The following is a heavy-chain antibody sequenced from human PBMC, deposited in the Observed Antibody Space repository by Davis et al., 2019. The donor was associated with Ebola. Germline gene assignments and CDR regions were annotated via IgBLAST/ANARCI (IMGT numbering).Heavy chain of an antibody. CDR3: ARDIYCSGGSSYFYGMDV. J-gene: IGHJ6*02. Sequence: SSVNVSCKASRCTFSSYAIICLRQASGQGPEWMGGIIPIFGTANYAQKFQGRVTSTADKSTSTAYMELSSLRSEDTAVYYCARDIYCSGGSSYFYGMDVWGQGTTVTVSS. V-gene: IGHV1-69*06. CDR1: RCTFSSYA. CDR2: IIPIFGTA. D-gene: IGHD2-15*01.